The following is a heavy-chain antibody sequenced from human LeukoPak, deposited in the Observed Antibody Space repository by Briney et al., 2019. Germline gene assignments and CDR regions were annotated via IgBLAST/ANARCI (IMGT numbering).Heavy chain of an antibody. CDR2: ISYDGSNK. D-gene: IGHD3-22*01. Sequence: PGRSLRLSCAASGFTFSSYGMHWVRQAPGKGLEWVAVISYDGSNKYYADSVKGRFTISRDNSKNTLYLQMNSLRAEDTAVYYCAKGSSGYYSWSSGSYFDYWGQGTLVTVSS. CDR1: GFTFSSYG. V-gene: IGHV3-30*18. CDR3: AKGSSGYYSWSSGSYFDY. J-gene: IGHJ4*02.